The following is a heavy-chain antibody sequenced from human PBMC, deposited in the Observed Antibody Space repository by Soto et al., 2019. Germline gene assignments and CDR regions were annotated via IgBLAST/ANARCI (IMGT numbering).Heavy chain of an antibody. Sequence: QVQLVESGGGLVQPGGSLRLSCAASGFTFSDYYMSWIRQAPGKGLEWVSYISGSGSTIYYADSVKGRFTISRDNAKNSLYLRMNSLRAEDTAVYYCASTPGPAASLGYYGMDVWGQGTTVTVSS. CDR1: GFTFSDYY. CDR3: ASTPGPAASLGYYGMDV. V-gene: IGHV3-11*01. CDR2: ISGSGSTI. D-gene: IGHD2-2*01. J-gene: IGHJ6*02.